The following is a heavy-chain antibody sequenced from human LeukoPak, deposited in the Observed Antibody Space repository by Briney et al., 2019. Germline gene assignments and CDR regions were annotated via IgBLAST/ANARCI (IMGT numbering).Heavy chain of an antibody. V-gene: IGHV1-8*01. Sequence: ASVNVSCKASGYTFTSYDINWVRQATGQGLEWMGWMNPNSGNTGYAQKFQGRVTMTRNTSISTAYMELSSLRSEDTAVYYCARARNLEWLLSYYYYGMDVWGQGTTVTVSS. J-gene: IGHJ6*02. D-gene: IGHD3-3*01. CDR1: GYTFTSYD. CDR2: MNPNSGNT. CDR3: ARARNLEWLLSYYYYGMDV.